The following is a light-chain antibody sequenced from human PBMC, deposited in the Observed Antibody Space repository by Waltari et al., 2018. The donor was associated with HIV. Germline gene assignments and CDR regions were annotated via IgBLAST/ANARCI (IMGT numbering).Light chain of an antibody. J-gene: IGKJ3*01. Sequence: DSQLTQSPSFLSASVVDTVTLTCRASQGISSYLAWYQQKPGKAPKLLIYTASILQSGVPSRFSGSGSGTEFTLTISSLQPEDFATYYCQRLNSYRFTFGPGTKVDIK. CDR1: QGISSY. CDR3: QRLNSYRFT. V-gene: IGKV1-9*01. CDR2: TAS.